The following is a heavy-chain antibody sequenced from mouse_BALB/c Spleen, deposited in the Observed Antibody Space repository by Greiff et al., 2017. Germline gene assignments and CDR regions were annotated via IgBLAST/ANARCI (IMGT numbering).Heavy chain of an antibody. J-gene: IGHJ4*01. CDR2: IWAGGST. V-gene: IGHV2-9*02. Sequence: QVHVKQSGPGLVAPSQSLSITCTVSGFSLTSYGVHWVRQPPGKGLEWLGVIWAGGSTNYNSALMSRLSISKDNSKSQVFLKMNSLQTDDTAMYYCARDMITTGYYAMDYWGQGTSVTVSS. D-gene: IGHD2-4*01. CDR3: ARDMITTGYYAMDY. CDR1: GFSLTSYG.